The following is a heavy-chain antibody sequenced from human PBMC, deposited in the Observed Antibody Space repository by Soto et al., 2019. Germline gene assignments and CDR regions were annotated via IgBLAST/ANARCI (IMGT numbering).Heavy chain of an antibody. CDR3: ARDREYYYDSSGNYYYHYGMDV. J-gene: IGHJ6*02. D-gene: IGHD3-22*01. CDR2: ISGYNGNT. CDR1: GYTFTNYG. V-gene: IGHV1-18*04. Sequence: QVQLVESGAEVKKPGASVKVSCKASGYTFTNYGLSWVRQAPGQGLEWMGWISGYNGNTKYAQKFQGRVTMTTDTPTKTAYMELRSLRSDDTAVYYCARDREYYYDSSGNYYYHYGMDVWGQGTTVTVS.